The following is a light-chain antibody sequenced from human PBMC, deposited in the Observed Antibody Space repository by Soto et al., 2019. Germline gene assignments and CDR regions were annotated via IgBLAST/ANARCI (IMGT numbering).Light chain of an antibody. V-gene: IGKV1-39*01. CDR2: LTS. CDR3: QQSYSTPYS. Sequence: DIQMTQSPSSLSASVGARVTITCRASRSIGNYLNWYQQKPESAPKLLIYLTSSLQSGVPSRFSGSGSGTDFTLTINSLQPQDFATYFCQQSYSTPYSFGQGTKLEIK. CDR1: RSIGNY. J-gene: IGKJ2*01.